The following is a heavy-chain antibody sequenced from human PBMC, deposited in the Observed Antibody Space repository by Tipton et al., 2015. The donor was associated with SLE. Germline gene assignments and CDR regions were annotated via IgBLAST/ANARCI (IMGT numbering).Heavy chain of an antibody. J-gene: IGHJ6*02. Sequence: QVQLVQSGAEVKKPGASVKVSCKASAYIFTGYYFHWVRQAPGQGLEWMGRINPNNGDTIYAQKFQGRVTLTRDTSISTAYMGLSTLRSDDTAVYYCARGWTIYGMDFWGQGTAVTVSS. D-gene: IGHD3/OR15-3a*01. CDR2: INPNNGDT. CDR1: AYIFTGYY. CDR3: ARGWTIYGMDF. V-gene: IGHV1-2*06.